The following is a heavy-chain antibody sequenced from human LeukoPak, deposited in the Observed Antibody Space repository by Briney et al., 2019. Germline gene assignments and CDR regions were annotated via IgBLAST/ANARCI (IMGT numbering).Heavy chain of an antibody. D-gene: IGHD6-19*01. CDR1: GFTFSTFG. CDR3: ARLMFIAVGNWYFDL. CDR2: ISSGYYI. V-gene: IGHV3-21*01. J-gene: IGHJ2*01. Sequence: PGGSLRLSCAASGFTFSTFGMIWVRQAPGKGLEWISSISSGYYIYYADAVKARFTISRDNARNSLYLQMNSLRADDTAVSYCARLMFIAVGNWYFDLWGRGTLVTVSS.